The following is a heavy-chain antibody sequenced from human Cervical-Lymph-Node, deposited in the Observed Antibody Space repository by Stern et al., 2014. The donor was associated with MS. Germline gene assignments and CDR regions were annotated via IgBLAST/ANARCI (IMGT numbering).Heavy chain of an antibody. CDR1: GFTFTSYA. J-gene: IGHJ4*02. Sequence: VQLVESGGGVVQPGRSLRVSCATAGFTFTSYAMHWVRQAPSKGLERVAVISYDGNTKYYADSVKGRFTISRDNSKNTLYLQVSSLRPEDTAVYYCVRERSSRGFDYWGQGTLVTVSS. D-gene: IGHD5/OR15-5a*01. CDR2: ISYDGNTK. V-gene: IGHV3-30-3*01. CDR3: VRERSSRGFDY.